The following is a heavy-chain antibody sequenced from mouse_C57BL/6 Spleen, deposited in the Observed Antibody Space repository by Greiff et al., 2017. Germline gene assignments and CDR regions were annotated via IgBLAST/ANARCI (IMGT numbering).Heavy chain of an antibody. V-gene: IGHV14-2*01. Sequence: DVHLVESGAELVKPGASVKLSCTASGFNIKDYYMHWVKQRTEQGLEWIGRIDPEDGETKYVPKFQGKAPITADTSSNTAYLQLSSLTSEDTAVYYCASTGDWYFDVWGTGTTVTVSS. CDR2: IDPEDGET. J-gene: IGHJ1*03. D-gene: IGHD4-1*02. CDR1: GFNIKDYY. CDR3: ASTGDWYFDV.